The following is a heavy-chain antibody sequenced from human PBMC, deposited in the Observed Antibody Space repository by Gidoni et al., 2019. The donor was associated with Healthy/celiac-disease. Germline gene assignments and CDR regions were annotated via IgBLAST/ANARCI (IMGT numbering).Heavy chain of an antibody. J-gene: IGHJ5*02. CDR2: IYSSGNT. Sequence: QRQLQESGPGLGKPSETLSLTCTGSGGSVSRRAYYWGWIRQPPGKGLEWIGSIYSSGNTYYSPSLKSRVTISVDTSKNHFSLKLPSVTAADTAVYYCATYLHGGGWFDPWGQGTLVTVSS. V-gene: IGHV4-39*02. CDR3: ATYLHGGGWFDP. CDR1: GGSVSRRAYY. D-gene: IGHD3-10*01.